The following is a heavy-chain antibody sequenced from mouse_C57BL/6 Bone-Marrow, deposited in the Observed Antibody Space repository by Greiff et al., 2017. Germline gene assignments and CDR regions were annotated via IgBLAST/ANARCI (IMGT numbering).Heavy chain of an antibody. CDR2: IYPRSGNT. V-gene: IGHV1-81*01. CDR1: GYTFTSYG. J-gene: IGHJ2*01. D-gene: IGHD1-1*01. CDR3: ARSRYTGFDY. Sequence: VKLQQSGAELARPGASVKLSCEASGYTFTSYGISWVKQRTGQGLEWIGEIYPRSGNTYYNEKFKGKATLTADKSSSTAYMELRSLTSEDSAVYFCARSRYTGFDYWGQGTTLTVSS.